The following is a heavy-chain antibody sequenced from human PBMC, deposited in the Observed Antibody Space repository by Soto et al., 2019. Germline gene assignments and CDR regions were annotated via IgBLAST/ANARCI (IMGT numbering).Heavy chain of an antibody. D-gene: IGHD1-26*01. Sequence: QVQLVESGGGVVQPGRSLRLSCAASGFTFSSYAMHWVRQAPGKGLEWVAVISYDGSNKYYADSVKGRFTISRDNSKNTLYLQMNSLRAEDTAVYYCAREQDGSYFFGPDYWGQGTLVTVSS. CDR3: AREQDGSYFFGPDY. CDR2: ISYDGSNK. V-gene: IGHV3-30-3*01. CDR1: GFTFSSYA. J-gene: IGHJ4*02.